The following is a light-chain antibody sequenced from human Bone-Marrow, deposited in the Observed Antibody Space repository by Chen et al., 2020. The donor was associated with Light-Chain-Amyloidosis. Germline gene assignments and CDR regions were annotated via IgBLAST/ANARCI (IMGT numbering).Light chain of an antibody. J-gene: IGKJ5*01. CDR3: MQSTQVPIS. CDR1: RSLVHRDENTY. V-gene: IGKV2-24*01. Sequence: DIVMTQTRLSSPVTLGQPASIYCRSSRSLVHRDENTYLSWRQQRPGQPPRLLIYLITNRFSGVPDRLSGSGAGTDFTLKISRVEAEDDGIYYCMQSTQVPISFGQGTRLEIK. CDR2: LIT.